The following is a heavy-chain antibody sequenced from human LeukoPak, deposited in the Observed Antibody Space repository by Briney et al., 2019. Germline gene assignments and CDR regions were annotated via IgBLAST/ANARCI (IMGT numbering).Heavy chain of an antibody. CDR1: GFTFSSYW. CDR2: IKPDGSDE. V-gene: IGHV3-7*04. Sequence: GGSLRLSCAASGFTFSSYWMNWVRQAPGKGPEWVANIKPDGSDEYYVDSVKGRFTISRDNAENSLYLQMNSLRAEDTAVYYCARENFQYWAQGTLVTVSS. J-gene: IGHJ4*02. CDR3: ARENFQY.